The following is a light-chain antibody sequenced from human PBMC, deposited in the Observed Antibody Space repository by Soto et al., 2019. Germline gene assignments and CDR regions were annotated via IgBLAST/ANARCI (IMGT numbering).Light chain of an antibody. Sequence: QSVLSQPASVSGSPGQSITISCTGTSSDVGSYNLVSWYQHHPGKAPKLMIYEASKRPSGVSNRFSGFKSGNTASLTISGLQAEDEADYYCCSFAGSSTYVFGTGTKVTVL. CDR2: EAS. J-gene: IGLJ1*01. CDR3: CSFAGSSTYV. CDR1: SSDVGSYNL. V-gene: IGLV2-23*01.